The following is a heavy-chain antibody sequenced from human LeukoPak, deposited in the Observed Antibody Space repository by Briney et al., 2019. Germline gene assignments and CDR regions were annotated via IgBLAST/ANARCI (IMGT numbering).Heavy chain of an antibody. CDR3: ARDSNTRN. Sequence: GALRLSCSASGFTFSSYGMSWVRQAPGKGLEWVSAISGSGGSTYYADSVKGRFTISRDNSKNTLYLQMNGLRAEDTAVYYCARDSNTRNWGQGTLVTVSS. D-gene: IGHD1-26*01. CDR1: GFTFSSYG. CDR2: ISGSGGST. V-gene: IGHV3-23*01. J-gene: IGHJ4*02.